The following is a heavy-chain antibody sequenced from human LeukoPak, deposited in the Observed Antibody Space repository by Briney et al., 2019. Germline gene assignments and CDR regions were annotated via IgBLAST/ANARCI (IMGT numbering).Heavy chain of an antibody. V-gene: IGHV1-46*01. D-gene: IGHD4-11*01. Sequence: RASVKVSCKASGYTFTSYYMHWVRQAPGQGLEWMGIINPSGGSTSYAQKFQGRVTMTRDTSTSTVYMELSSLRSEDTAVYYCARVRPDKDYRMANYYYYMDVWGKGTTVTVSS. CDR1: GYTFTSYY. CDR3: ARVRPDKDYRMANYYYYMDV. J-gene: IGHJ6*03. CDR2: INPSGGST.